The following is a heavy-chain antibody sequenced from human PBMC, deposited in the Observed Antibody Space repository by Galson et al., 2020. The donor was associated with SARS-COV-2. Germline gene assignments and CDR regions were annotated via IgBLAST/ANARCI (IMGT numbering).Heavy chain of an antibody. CDR2: IFYDGSDK. CDR3: ARDGPLSSGWAFDD. V-gene: IGHV3-33*01. D-gene: IGHD6-19*01. CDR1: GFTFSSHA. J-gene: IGHJ4*02. Sequence: GGSLRLSCAAPGFTFSSHAIHWVRQAPGKGLEWVAQIFYDGSDKYYGDSVKGRFTISRDSSKNMVYLQMNNLKVDDTAVYYCARDGPLSSGWAFDDWGQGTLVTVSS.